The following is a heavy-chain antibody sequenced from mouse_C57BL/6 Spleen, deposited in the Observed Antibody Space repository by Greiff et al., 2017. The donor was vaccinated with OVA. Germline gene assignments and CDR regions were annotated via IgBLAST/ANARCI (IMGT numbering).Heavy chain of an antibody. CDR2: INPSTGGT. V-gene: IGHV1-42*01. D-gene: IGHD1-1*01. CDR1: GYSFTGYY. CDR3: ARWPLTTVVNAMDY. J-gene: IGHJ4*01. Sequence: DVQLQESGPELVKPGASVKISCKASGYSFTGYYMNWVKQSPEKSLEWIGEINPSTGGTTYNQKFKAKATLTVDKSSSTAYMQLKSLTSEDSAVYYCARWPLTTVVNAMDYWGQGTSVTVSS.